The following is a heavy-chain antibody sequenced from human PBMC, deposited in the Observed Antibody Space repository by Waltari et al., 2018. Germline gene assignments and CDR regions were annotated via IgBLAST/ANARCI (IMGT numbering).Heavy chain of an antibody. CDR3: AKDRNYKWAFDY. D-gene: IGHD1-7*01. CDR1: GFALSSSG. J-gene: IGHJ4*02. V-gene: IGHV3-30*18. Sequence: QVQLVESGGGVVQPGRSLRLSWAGSGFALSSSGRHWVRQVPGKGVEWVAVILNDGIKLPADSVKGRSTISRDSSKNTLYLQMNSLRAEDTALYYCAKDRNYKWAFDYWGQGVLVTVSS. CDR2: ILNDGIK.